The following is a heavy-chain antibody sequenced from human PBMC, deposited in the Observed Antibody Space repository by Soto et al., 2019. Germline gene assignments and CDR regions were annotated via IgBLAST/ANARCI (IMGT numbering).Heavy chain of an antibody. Sequence: QVQLVESGGGVVQPGRSLRLSCAASGFTFSSYGMHWVRQAPGKGLEWVAVIWYDGSNKYYADSVKGRFTISRDNSKNTLYLQMNSLRAEDTAVYYCARDKNDILTGYRLNYYYYYMDVWGKGTTVTVSS. CDR2: IWYDGSNK. CDR1: GFTFSSYG. D-gene: IGHD3-9*01. CDR3: ARDKNDILTGYRLNYYYYYMDV. J-gene: IGHJ6*03. V-gene: IGHV3-33*01.